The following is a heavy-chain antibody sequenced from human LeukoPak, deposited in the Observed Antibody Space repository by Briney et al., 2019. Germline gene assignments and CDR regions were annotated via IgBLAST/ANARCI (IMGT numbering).Heavy chain of an antibody. CDR3: ARRDCSGGSCYSSFDY. D-gene: IGHD2-15*01. J-gene: IGHJ4*02. CDR1: GYSFTSYW. V-gene: IGHV5-51*01. CDR2: IYPGVFDH. Sequence: GESLKISCKGSGYSFTSYWFGWVRQIPGKGLEWLGIIYPGVFDHSYSPSFQGQVTISADKSNSTAYLQWSSLKASDTAMYYCARRDCSGGSCYSSFDYWGQGTLVTVSS.